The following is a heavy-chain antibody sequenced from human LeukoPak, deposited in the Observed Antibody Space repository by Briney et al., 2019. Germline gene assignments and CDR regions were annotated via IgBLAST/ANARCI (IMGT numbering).Heavy chain of an antibody. CDR2: IIPILGTA. CDR3: ARMDIVVVPAASHYGMDV. J-gene: IGHJ6*04. V-gene: IGHV1-69*13. Sequence: ASVKVSCKASGGTFSSYAISWVRQAPGQGLEWMGGIIPILGTANYAQKFQGRVTITADESTSTAYMELSSLRSEDTAVYYCARMDIVVVPAASHYGMDVWGKGTTVTVSS. CDR1: GGTFSSYA. D-gene: IGHD2-2*03.